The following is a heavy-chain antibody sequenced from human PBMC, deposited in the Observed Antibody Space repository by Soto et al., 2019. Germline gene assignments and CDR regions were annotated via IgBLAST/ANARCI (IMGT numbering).Heavy chain of an antibody. CDR1: GGSISSYY. CDR2: IYYSGNT. Sequence: SETLSLTCTVSGGSISSYYWSWIRQPPGKGLEWIGYIYYSGNTNYNPSLKSRVTISVDTSKNQFSLKLSSVTAADTAVYYCARSSSGYSYGYYYYYYMDVWGKGTTVTVSS. V-gene: IGHV4-59*01. D-gene: IGHD5-18*01. J-gene: IGHJ6*03. CDR3: ARSSSGYSYGYYYYYYMDV.